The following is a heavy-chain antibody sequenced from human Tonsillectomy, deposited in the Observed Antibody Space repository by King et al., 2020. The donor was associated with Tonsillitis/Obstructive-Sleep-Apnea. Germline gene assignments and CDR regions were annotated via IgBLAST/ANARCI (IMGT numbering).Heavy chain of an antibody. CDR1: GGSISPYY. V-gene: IGHV4-59*01. J-gene: IGHJ3*02. D-gene: IGHD2-8*01. CDR2: IYYSGST. CDR3: ARDMVLEAGGDAFDI. Sequence: VQLQESGPGLVKPSETLSLTCTVSGGSISPYYWSWIRQPPGKGLEWIGYIYYSGSTNYKSSLRSRVTISVDTSKNQFSLKLCSVTAADTAVYYCARDMVLEAGGDAFDIWGQGTMVTVSS.